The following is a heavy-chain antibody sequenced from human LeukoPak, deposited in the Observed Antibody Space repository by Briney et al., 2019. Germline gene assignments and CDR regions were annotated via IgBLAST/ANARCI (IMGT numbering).Heavy chain of an antibody. V-gene: IGHV1-18*01. CDR1: GYTFTSYG. D-gene: IGHD3-9*01. Sequence: ASVKVSCKASGYTFTSYGISWVRQAPGQGLEWMGWISAYNGNTNYAQKFQGRVTMTRDTSTSTVYMELSSLRSEDTAVYYCARSARLGLTGYYLGYWGQGTLVTVSS. J-gene: IGHJ4*02. CDR3: ARSARLGLTGYYLGY. CDR2: ISAYNGNT.